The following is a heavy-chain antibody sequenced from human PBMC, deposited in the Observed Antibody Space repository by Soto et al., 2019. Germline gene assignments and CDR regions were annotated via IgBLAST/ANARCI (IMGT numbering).Heavy chain of an antibody. CDR3: AKDSYYDSSGYPEA. CDR2: ISWNSGSI. Sequence: GGSLRLSCAASGFTFDDYAMHWVRQAPGKGLEWVSGISWNSGSIGYADSVKGRFTISRDNAKNSLYLQMNSLRAEDTALYYCAKDSYYDSSGYPEAWGQGTLVTVS. V-gene: IGHV3-9*01. J-gene: IGHJ4*02. D-gene: IGHD3-22*01. CDR1: GFTFDDYA.